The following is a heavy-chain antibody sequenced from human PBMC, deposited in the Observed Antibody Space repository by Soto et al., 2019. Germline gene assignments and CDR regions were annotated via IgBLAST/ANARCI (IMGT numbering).Heavy chain of an antibody. V-gene: IGHV3-23*01. CDR3: AKEMSGYTSSCINY. Sequence: EVQVLESGGGLVQPGGFLRLSCAASGFIFSSYAMSWVRQAPGKGLEWVSVISGTDGGTYYGDSVKGRFTISRDNSKNTLYLQMNSLRAEDTAVYYCAKEMSGYTSSCINYWGQGTLVTVSS. CDR1: GFIFSSYA. CDR2: ISGTDGGT. J-gene: IGHJ4*02. D-gene: IGHD6-13*01.